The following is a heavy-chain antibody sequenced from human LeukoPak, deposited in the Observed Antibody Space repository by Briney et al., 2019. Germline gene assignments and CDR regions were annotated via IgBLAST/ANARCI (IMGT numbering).Heavy chain of an antibody. J-gene: IGHJ4*02. CDR3: ARGRPYSDY. Sequence: SETLSLTCTVSGGSISSSSYYWGWLRQPPGKGLEWIGNIYYSGSTYYNPSLKSRVTISVDTSKNQFSLKLSSVTAADTAVYYCARGRPYSDYWGQGTLVTVSS. CDR1: GGSISSSSYY. CDR2: IYYSGST. V-gene: IGHV4-39*07.